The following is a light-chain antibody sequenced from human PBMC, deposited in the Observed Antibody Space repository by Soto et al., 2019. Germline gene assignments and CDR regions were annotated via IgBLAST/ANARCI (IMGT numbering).Light chain of an antibody. CDR3: QQYNSYWT. J-gene: IGKJ1*01. Sequence: DIQMTQSPSTLSVSVGDRVTITCRASQSISSWLAWYQQKPGKAPKLLIYDASSLESGVPSRFSGSGSGTEFTLTISSLQPDDFATYYCQQYNSYWTFGQGTKVDI. CDR2: DAS. V-gene: IGKV1-5*01. CDR1: QSISSW.